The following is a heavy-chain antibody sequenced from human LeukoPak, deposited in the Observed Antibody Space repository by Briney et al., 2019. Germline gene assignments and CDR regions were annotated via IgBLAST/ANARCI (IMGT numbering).Heavy chain of an antibody. CDR2: FYSGDSP. J-gene: IGHJ4*02. CDR1: GFTVSSNY. D-gene: IGHD3-3*02. Sequence: GGSLRLSCAASGFTVSSNYMSWVRQAPGKGLEWVSVFYSGDSPYYADSVKGRFTIPRDSSKNTLYLQMNSLRAEDTAVYYCARGGRNSIIRGAFDYWGQGSLVTVSS. V-gene: IGHV3-53*01. CDR3: ARGGRNSIIRGAFDY.